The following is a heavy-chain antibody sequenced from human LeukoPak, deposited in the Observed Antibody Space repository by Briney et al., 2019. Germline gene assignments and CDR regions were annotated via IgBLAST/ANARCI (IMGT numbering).Heavy chain of an antibody. Sequence: GASVKVSCKASGYTFTSYGISWVRQAPGQGLEWMGWISAYNGNTNYAQKLQGRVTMTTDTSTSTAYMELRSLRSDDTAVYYCAREENDDYVWGSYRYNQGPFDYWGQGTLVTVSS. J-gene: IGHJ4*02. CDR1: GYTFTSYG. V-gene: IGHV1-18*01. D-gene: IGHD3-16*02. CDR3: AREENDDYVWGSYRYNQGPFDY. CDR2: ISAYNGNT.